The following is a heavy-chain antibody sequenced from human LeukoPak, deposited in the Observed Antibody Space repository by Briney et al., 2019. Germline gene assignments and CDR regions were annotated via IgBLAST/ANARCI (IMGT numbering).Heavy chain of an antibody. CDR2: ISGSGGRT. V-gene: IGHV3-23*01. D-gene: IGHD6-13*01. CDR1: AFIFSSYW. CDR3: ARDRIAAPNWFDP. Sequence: GGSLRLSCAASAFIFSSYWMSWVRQAPGKGLEWVSGISGSGGRTNYADSVKGRFTISRDNSKNTLYLQMNSLRAEDTAVYYCARDRIAAPNWFDPWGQGTLVTVSS. J-gene: IGHJ5*02.